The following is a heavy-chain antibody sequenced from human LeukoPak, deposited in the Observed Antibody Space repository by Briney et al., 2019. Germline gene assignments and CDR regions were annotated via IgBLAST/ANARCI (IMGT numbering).Heavy chain of an antibody. Sequence: GGSLRLSCAASGFTFSTYWMSWVRQAPGKGLEWVAYIKQDGSEKYYVDSVKGRFTISRDNAKNSLYLQMNSLRAEDTAVYYCARETYDDYFDYWGQGTLVTVSS. J-gene: IGHJ4*02. CDR2: IKQDGSEK. CDR1: GFTFSTYW. V-gene: IGHV3-7*01. CDR3: ARETYDDYFDY. D-gene: IGHD5-12*01.